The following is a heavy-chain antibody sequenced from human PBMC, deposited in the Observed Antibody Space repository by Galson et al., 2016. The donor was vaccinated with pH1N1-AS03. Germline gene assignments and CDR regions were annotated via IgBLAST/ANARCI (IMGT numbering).Heavy chain of an antibody. J-gene: IGHJ3*01. CDR1: GFTFSNYT. CDR3: AKKFYYDSSGHHLDVADV. D-gene: IGHD3-22*01. CDR2: ISGSGGST. V-gene: IGHV3-23*01. Sequence: LRLSCAASGFTFSNYTMTWVRQAPGKGLEWVSSISGSGGSTNSADSVRDRFSISRDNSKNTLFLQMNRLRADDTAVYYCAKKFYYDSSGHHLDVADVWGQGTAVTVSS.